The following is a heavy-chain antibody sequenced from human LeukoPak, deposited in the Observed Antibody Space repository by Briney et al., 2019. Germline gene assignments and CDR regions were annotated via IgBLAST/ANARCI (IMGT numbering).Heavy chain of an antibody. V-gene: IGHV3-7*01. CDR3: VRDVWRAINY. CDR2: IKEDGSDK. CDR1: GFTFSTYW. J-gene: IGHJ4*02. D-gene: IGHD5-24*01. Sequence: HPGGSLGLSCAASGFTFSTYWMSWVRQAPGKGLEWVSNIKEDGSDKNYVDSVRGRFAISRDNAKNSLFMQMNSLRAEDTAVYYCVRDVWRAINYWGQGTLVTVS.